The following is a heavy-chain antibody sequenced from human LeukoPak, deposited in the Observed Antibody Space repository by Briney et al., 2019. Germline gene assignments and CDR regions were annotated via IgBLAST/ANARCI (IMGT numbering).Heavy chain of an antibody. V-gene: IGHV3-48*03. CDR1: GFIFSSYE. J-gene: IGHJ4*02. CDR2: ISSSDSTI. CDR3: ARDNDYGDPDY. D-gene: IGHD4-17*01. Sequence: GGSLRLSCAASGFIFSSYEMNWVRQAPGKGLEWVSYISSSDSTISYADSVRGRFTISRDNADNSLYLQMNSLRAEDTAVYYCARDNDYGDPDYWGQGTLVTVSS.